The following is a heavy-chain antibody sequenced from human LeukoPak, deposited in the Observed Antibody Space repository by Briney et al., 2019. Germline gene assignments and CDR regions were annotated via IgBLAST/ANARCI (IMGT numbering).Heavy chain of an antibody. J-gene: IGHJ6*04. CDR3: AELGITMIGGV. CDR1: GFTFSSYE. CDR2: ISSSGSTI. V-gene: IGHV3-48*03. Sequence: TWGSLRLSCAASGFTFSSYEMNWVRQAPGKGLEWVSYISSSGSTIYYADSVNGRFTISRDNAKNSLYLQMNSLRAEDTAVYYCAELGITMIGGVWGKGTTVTISS. D-gene: IGHD3-10*02.